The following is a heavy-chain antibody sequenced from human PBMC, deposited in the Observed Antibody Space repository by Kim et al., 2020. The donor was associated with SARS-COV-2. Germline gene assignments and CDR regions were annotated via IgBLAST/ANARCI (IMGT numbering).Heavy chain of an antibody. D-gene: IGHD3-9*01. J-gene: IGHJ6*02. CDR2: IYYSGST. V-gene: IGHV4-59*01. Sequence: SETLSLTCTVSGGSISSYYWSWIRQPPGKGLEWIGYIYYSGSTNYNPSLKSRVTISVDTSKNQFSLKLSSVTAADTAVYYCARGGALTGYPLGGQGTTVT. CDR1: GGSISSYY. CDR3: ARGGALTGYPL.